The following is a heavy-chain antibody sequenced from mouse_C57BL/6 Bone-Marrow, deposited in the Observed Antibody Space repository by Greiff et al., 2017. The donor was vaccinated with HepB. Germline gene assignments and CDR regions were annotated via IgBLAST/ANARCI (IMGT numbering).Heavy chain of an antibody. CDR1: GYTFTSYT. V-gene: IGHV1-4*01. CDR2: INPSSGYT. D-gene: IGHD2-2*01. CDR3: ARGGLPYYFDY. J-gene: IGHJ2*01. Sequence: QVHVKQSGAELARPGASVKMSCKASGYTFTSYTMHWVKQRPGQGLEWIGYINPSSGYTKYNQKFKDKATLTADKSSSTAYMQLSSLTSEDSAVYYCARGGLPYYFDYWGQGTTLTVSS.